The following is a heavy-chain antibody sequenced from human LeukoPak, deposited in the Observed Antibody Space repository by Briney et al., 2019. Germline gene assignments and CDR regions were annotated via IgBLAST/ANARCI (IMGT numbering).Heavy chain of an antibody. Sequence: GGSLRLSCTASGFAFSHSYMTWVRQAPGKGLEWVATIKYDGSEKAYVDSVKGRFTISKDNAKNSLYLQMYSLRADDTAVYYCARDPAYAGYDYWGQGTLVTVSS. CDR3: ARDPAYAGYDY. CDR1: GFAFSHSY. D-gene: IGHD2-2*01. J-gene: IGHJ4*02. CDR2: IKYDGSEK. V-gene: IGHV3-7*03.